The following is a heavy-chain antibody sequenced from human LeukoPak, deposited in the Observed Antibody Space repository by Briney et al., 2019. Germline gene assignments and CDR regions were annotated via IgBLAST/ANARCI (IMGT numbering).Heavy chain of an antibody. CDR3: ASPFDY. J-gene: IGHJ4*02. CDR1: GGSFSGYY. Sequence: SETLSLTCAVYGGSFSGYYWSWIRRPPGKGLEWIGEINHSGSTNYNPSLKSRVTISVDTSKNQFSLKLSSVTAADTAVYYCASPFDYWGQGTLVTVSS. V-gene: IGHV4-34*01. CDR2: INHSGST.